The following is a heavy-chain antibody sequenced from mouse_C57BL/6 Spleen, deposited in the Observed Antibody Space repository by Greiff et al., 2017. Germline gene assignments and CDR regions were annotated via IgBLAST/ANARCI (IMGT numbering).Heavy chain of an antibody. D-gene: IGHD4-1*01. Sequence: EVKLVESGEGLVKPGGSLKLSCAASGFTFSSYAMSWVRQTPEKRLEWVAYISSGGAYIYYADTVKGRFTISRDNARNTLYLQMSSLKSEDTAMYYCTRDITGTGAMDYWGQGTSVTVSS. V-gene: IGHV5-9-1*02. CDR3: TRDITGTGAMDY. J-gene: IGHJ4*01. CDR1: GFTFSSYA. CDR2: ISSGGAYI.